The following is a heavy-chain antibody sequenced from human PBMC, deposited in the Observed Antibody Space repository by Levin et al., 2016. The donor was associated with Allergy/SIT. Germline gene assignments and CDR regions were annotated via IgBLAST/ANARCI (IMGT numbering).Heavy chain of an antibody. CDR3: ARSSGSPFFDP. Sequence: PGKGLEWIGYIYYSGSTYYNPSLKSRVTISVDTSKNQFSLKLSSVTAADTAVYYCARSSGSPFFDPWGQGTLVTVSS. J-gene: IGHJ5*02. D-gene: IGHD3-10*01. V-gene: IGHV4-30-4*07. CDR2: IYYSGST.